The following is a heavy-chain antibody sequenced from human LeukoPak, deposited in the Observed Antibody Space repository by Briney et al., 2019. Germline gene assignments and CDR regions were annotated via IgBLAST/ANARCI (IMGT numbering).Heavy chain of an antibody. J-gene: IGHJ6*02. V-gene: IGHV3-23*01. CDR2: ISGSGGST. CDR1: GFTFSSYA. Sequence: GGSLRLSCAASGFTFSSYAMSWVRQAPGKGLECVSAISGSGGSTYYADSVKGRFTISRDNSKNTLYLQMNSLRAEDTAVYNCAKVYTEQWLVLYYGMDVWGQGTTVTVSS. D-gene: IGHD6-19*01. CDR3: AKVYTEQWLVLYYGMDV.